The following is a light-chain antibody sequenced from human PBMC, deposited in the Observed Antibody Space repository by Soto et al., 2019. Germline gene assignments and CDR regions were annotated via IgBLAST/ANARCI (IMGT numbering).Light chain of an antibody. J-gene: IGLJ1*01. V-gene: IGLV2-14*01. CDR3: SSYTSSSTYV. CDR1: SSDVGGYNY. CDR2: EVS. Sequence: QSALTQPASVSGSPGQSITISCTGTSSDVGGYNYVSWYQQNPGKAPKLMIYEVSNRPSGVSNRFSGSKSGNTASLTISGLQAEDEADCYCSSYTSSSTYVFGTGTKVTVL.